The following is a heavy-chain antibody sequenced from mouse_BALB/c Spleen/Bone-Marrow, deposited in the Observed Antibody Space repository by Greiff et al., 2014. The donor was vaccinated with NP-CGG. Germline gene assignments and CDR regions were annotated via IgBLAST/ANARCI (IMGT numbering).Heavy chain of an antibody. D-gene: IGHD2-10*02. Sequence: VQLQQPGPELVKPGPSVKISCKASGYSFTGYYMHWVTQSHGKSLEWIGEINPYNGGTSYNQKFKGKATLTVDTSSSTAFMELHSLTSEDSLVYYCARQLYGNYAYWGQGTLVTVSA. CDR2: INPYNGGT. CDR3: ARQLYGNYAY. V-gene: IGHV1S30*01. CDR1: GYSFTGYY. J-gene: IGHJ3*01.